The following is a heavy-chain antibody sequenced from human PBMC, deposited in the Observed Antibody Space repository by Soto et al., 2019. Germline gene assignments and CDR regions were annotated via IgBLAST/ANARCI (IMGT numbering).Heavy chain of an antibody. Sequence: HAETLYLTCTVSVGSISSYDWSWIRQPPGKGLEWIGYIYYSGSTNYNPSLKSRVTISVDTSKNQFSLKLSSVTAADTAVYYCARGDYGDYHDYWGQGTLVTVS. CDR2: IYYSGST. CDR3: ARGDYGDYHDY. J-gene: IGHJ4*02. CDR1: VGSISSYD. V-gene: IGHV4-59*01. D-gene: IGHD4-17*01.